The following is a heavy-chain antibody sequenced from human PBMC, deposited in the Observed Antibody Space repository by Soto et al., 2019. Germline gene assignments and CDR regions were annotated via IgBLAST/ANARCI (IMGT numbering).Heavy chain of an antibody. J-gene: IGHJ6*02. V-gene: IGHV3-11*01. CDR2: ISRSGSDI. Sequence: PGGSLRLSCAVSGFSVSNTYMSWVRQAPGKGLEWVSYISRSGSDIYYADSVKGRFTISRDNAKNSLFLQMNSLRAEDTAVYYCATVGYCSSTSCQTRYYYYGMDVWGQGTTVTVSS. CDR3: ATVGYCSSTSCQTRYYYYGMDV. D-gene: IGHD2-2*03. CDR1: GFSVSNTY.